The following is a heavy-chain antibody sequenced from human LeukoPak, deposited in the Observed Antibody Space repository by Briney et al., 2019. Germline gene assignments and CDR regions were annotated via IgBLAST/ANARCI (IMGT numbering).Heavy chain of an antibody. CDR2: VSYDGSNK. Sequence: GRSLRLSCAASGFTFSSYGVHWVRQAPGKGLEWVAVVSYDGSNKDYADSVKGRFTISRDNSKNTLFLQVNSLTVEDTAVYYCARDTLPLGRGYYYNFDYWGQGTLVTVSS. CDR3: ARDTLPLGRGYYYNFDY. V-gene: IGHV3-33*05. CDR1: GFTFSSYG. J-gene: IGHJ4*02. D-gene: IGHD3-22*01.